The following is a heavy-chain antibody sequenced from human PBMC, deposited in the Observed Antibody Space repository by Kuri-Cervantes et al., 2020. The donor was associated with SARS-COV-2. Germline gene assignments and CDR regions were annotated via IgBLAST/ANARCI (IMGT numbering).Heavy chain of an antibody. D-gene: IGHD3-22*01. CDR2: IYHSGST. CDR3: ARRSGYYPYYFDY. J-gene: IGHJ4*02. V-gene: IGHV4-30-2*01. Sequence: SQTLSLTCAVSGGSISSGGYSWSWIRQPPGKGLEWIGYIYHSGSTYYNPSLKSRVTISVDRSKNQFSLKLSSVTAADTAVYYCARRSGYYPYYFDYWGQGTLVTVSS. CDR1: GGSISSGGYS.